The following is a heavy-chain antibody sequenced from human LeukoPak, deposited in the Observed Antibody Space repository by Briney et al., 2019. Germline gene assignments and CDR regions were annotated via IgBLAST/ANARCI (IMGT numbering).Heavy chain of an antibody. D-gene: IGHD2-2*02. CDR2: IWYDGSNK. V-gene: IGHV3-33*06. Sequence: GRSLRLSCAASGFTFSSYGMHWVRQAPGKGLEWVAVIWYDGSNKYYADSVKGRFTISRDNPKNTLYLQMNSLRAEDTAVYYCANHRCSSTNCYSRDAFDIWGQGTMVTVSS. CDR3: ANHRCSSTNCYSRDAFDI. J-gene: IGHJ3*02. CDR1: GFTFSSYG.